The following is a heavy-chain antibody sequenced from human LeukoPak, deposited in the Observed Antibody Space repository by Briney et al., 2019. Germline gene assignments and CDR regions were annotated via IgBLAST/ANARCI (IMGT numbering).Heavy chain of an antibody. J-gene: IGHJ6*03. V-gene: IGHV3-30*02. CDR3: AKDDGYYYYYMDV. CDR1: GFAFNKYA. Sequence: GGSLRLSCVASGFAFNKYAMHWVRQAPGKGLEWLTFIRHDGSFKEYADSVKGRFIISRDNSKNTLYLQMNSLRVEDTAVYYCAKDDGYYYYYMDVWGKGTTVTVSS. D-gene: IGHD5-24*01. CDR2: IRHDGSFK.